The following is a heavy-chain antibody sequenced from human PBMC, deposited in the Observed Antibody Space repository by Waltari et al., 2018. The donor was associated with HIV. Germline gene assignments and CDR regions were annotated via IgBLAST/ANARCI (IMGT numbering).Heavy chain of an antibody. V-gene: IGHV4-34*01. CDR3: ARARLVSRGQYCSTTSCLPHYYYYYGMDV. J-gene: IGHJ6*02. CDR1: GGSFSGSY. Sequence: QVQLRQWGAGLLKPSETLSLTCAVYGGSFSGSYWSWIRQPPGKGLEWIGEINHSGSTNYNPSLKSRVTISVDTSKNQFSLKLTSVTAAETAVFYCARARLVSRGQYCSTTSCLPHYYYYYGMDVWGQGTTVTVSS. CDR2: INHSGST. D-gene: IGHD2-2*01.